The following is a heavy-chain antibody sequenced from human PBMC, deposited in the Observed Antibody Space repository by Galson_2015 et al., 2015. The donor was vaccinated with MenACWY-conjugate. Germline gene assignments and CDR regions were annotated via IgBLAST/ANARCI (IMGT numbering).Heavy chain of an antibody. J-gene: IGHJ5*02. V-gene: IGHV3-64D*06. CDR3: VKDSAYDFWSGYSNWFDP. Sequence: SLRLSCAASGFSFSSYAMHWVRQAAGKGLDYVSAVSSNGGTTHYADSVKGRFTISRDNSKNTLYLQMSSLRPEDTAMYYCVKDSAYDFWSGYSNWFDPWGQGTPVTVSS. D-gene: IGHD3-3*01. CDR1: GFSFSSYA. CDR2: VSSNGGTT.